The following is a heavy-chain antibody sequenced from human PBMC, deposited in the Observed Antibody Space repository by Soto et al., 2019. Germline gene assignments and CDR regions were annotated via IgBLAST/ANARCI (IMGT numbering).Heavy chain of an antibody. CDR3: ARLILMGGKKGGRYYGMDV. J-gene: IGHJ6*02. CDR2: IDPSDSYT. Sequence: PGESLKISCKASGHSFTDYWISWVRQMPGKGLEWMARIDPSDSYTNYSPSFQGHVTISADKSLNTAFLQWSSLKASDSAMYYCARLILMGGKKGGRYYGMDVWGQGTTVTVSS. CDR1: GHSFTDYW. D-gene: IGHD2-15*01. V-gene: IGHV5-10-1*01.